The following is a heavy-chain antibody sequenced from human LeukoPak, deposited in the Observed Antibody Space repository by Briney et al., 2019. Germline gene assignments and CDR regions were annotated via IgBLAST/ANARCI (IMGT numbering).Heavy chain of an antibody. D-gene: IGHD1-26*01. Sequence: PSETLSLTCTVSGGSISSNNYYWGWIRQPAGKGLEWIGRIYTSGSTNYNPSLKSRVTMSVDTSKNQFSLKLSSVTAADTAVYYCARLGGSYQGNYWGQGTLVTVSS. CDR3: ARLGGSYQGNY. J-gene: IGHJ4*02. V-gene: IGHV4-61*02. CDR1: GGSISSNNYY. CDR2: IYTSGST.